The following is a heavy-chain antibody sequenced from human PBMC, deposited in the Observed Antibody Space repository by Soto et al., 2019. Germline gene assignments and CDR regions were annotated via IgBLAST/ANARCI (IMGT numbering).Heavy chain of an antibody. V-gene: IGHV1-69*08. D-gene: IGHD2-15*01. CDR2: IIPILGIA. Sequence: QVQLVQSGAEVKKPGSSVKVSCKASGGTFSSYTISWVRQAPGQGLEWMGRIIPILGIANYAQKFQGRVTITADKSTSTAYMELSSLRSEDTAVYYCARDSLVVVAAGYYGMDVWGQGTTVTVSS. J-gene: IGHJ6*02. CDR3: ARDSLVVVAAGYYGMDV. CDR1: GGTFSSYT.